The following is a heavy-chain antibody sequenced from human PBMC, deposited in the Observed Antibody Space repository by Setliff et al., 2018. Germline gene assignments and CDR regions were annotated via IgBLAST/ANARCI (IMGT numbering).Heavy chain of an antibody. V-gene: IGHV3-23*03. Sequence: GGSLRLSCAASGFTSSPYAMSWVRQAPGKGLEWVSTIYSGDRNTFYIDSVKDRFTIFRDGSKNTLYLQMNSLRAEDTAVYYCARDGHNVYYFDYWGLGTLVTVSS. J-gene: IGHJ4*02. CDR3: ARDGHNVYYFDY. D-gene: IGHD1-1*01. CDR2: IYSGDRNT. CDR1: GFTSSPYA.